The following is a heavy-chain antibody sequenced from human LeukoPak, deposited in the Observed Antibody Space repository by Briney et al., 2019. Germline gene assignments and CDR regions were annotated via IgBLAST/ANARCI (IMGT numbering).Heavy chain of an antibody. D-gene: IGHD3-3*01. CDR1: GGSISSSSYY. V-gene: IGHV4-39*07. CDR2: IYYSGST. CDR3: ARSLVTIFGVVNLENNNWFDP. J-gene: IGHJ5*02. Sequence: PSETLSLTCTVSGGSISSSSYYWGWIRQPPGKGLEWIGCIYYSGSTYYNPSLKSRVTISVDTSKNQFSLKLSSVTAADTAVYYCARSLVTIFGVVNLENNNWFDPWGQGTLVTVSS.